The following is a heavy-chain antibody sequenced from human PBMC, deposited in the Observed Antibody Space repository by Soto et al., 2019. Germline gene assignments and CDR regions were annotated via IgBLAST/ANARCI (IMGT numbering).Heavy chain of an antibody. CDR3: ARYAGPIAALFAGLYYFDY. V-gene: IGHV4-31*03. CDR1: GGSISSGGYY. CDR2: IYYSGST. D-gene: IGHD6-6*01. J-gene: IGHJ4*02. Sequence: QVQLQESGPGLVKPSQTLSLTCTVSGGSISSGGYYWSWIRQHPGQGLEWIGYIYYSGSTYYNPSLKSRVTISVDTSKIQFSLKLSSVTAADTAVYYCARYAGPIAALFAGLYYFDYWCQGTLVTVSS.